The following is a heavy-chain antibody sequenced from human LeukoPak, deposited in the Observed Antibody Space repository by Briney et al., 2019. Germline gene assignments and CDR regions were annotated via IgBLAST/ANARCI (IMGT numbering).Heavy chain of an antibody. CDR1: GFTFNTYA. CDR3: AKGKGSSSSSIDW. V-gene: IGHV3-23*01. Sequence: GGSLRLSCAASGFTFNTYAMNWVRQAPGKGLERVSAISDSGGSTYYADSVKGRFTISRDNSKNTVYLQIHRLRAEDTAVYYCAKGKGSSSSSIDWWGQGTLVTVSS. D-gene: IGHD2-15*01. J-gene: IGHJ4*02. CDR2: ISDSGGST.